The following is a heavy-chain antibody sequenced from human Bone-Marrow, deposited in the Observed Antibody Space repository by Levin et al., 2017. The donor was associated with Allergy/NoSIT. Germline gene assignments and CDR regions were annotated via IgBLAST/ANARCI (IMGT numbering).Heavy chain of an antibody. CDR2: IDTSGSA. CDR1: GGSISDYY. Sequence: SETLSLTCTVSGGSISDYYWNWIRQPAGKGLERIGRIDTSGSALYNPSLKSRVTLSVDTSRNQVFLKLSSVTAADTAVYYCARDCSGATCLFDFWGQGTLVTVSS. J-gene: IGHJ4*02. D-gene: IGHD2-15*01. V-gene: IGHV4-4*07. CDR3: ARDCSGATCLFDF.